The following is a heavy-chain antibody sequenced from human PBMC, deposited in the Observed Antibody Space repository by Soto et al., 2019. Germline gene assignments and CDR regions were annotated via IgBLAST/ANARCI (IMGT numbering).Heavy chain of an antibody. CDR2: ISSSSSYI. CDR1: GFTFSSYS. CDR3: ARDNKEGYWYFDI. V-gene: IGHV3-21*01. J-gene: IGHJ2*01. Sequence: GGSLRLSCAASGFTFSSYSMNWVRQAPGKGLEWVSSISSSSSYIYYADSVKGRFTISRDNAKNSLYLQMNSLRAEDTAVYYCARDNKEGYWYFDIWGRGTLVTVSS.